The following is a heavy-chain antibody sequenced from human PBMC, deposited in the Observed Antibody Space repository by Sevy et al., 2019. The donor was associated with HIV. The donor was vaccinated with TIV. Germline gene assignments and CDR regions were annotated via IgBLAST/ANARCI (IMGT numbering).Heavy chain of an antibody. CDR2: IYYSWST. V-gene: IGHV4-59*01. D-gene: IGHD3-10*01. Sequence: SETLSLTCTVSGGSISSYYWSWIRQPPGKGLEWIGYIYYSWSTNSNPSLKSRVTISVDTSKNQFSLKLSSVTAADTAVYYCARESPHHRGVDYWGQGTLVTVSS. CDR1: GGSISSYY. J-gene: IGHJ4*02. CDR3: ARESPHHRGVDY.